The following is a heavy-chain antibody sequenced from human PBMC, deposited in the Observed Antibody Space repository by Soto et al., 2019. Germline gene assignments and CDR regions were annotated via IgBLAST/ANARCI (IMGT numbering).Heavy chain of an antibody. CDR3: ARQPSRGLLFYFYGMDV. V-gene: IGHV5-51*01. D-gene: IGHD3-22*01. CDR1: GYSFTSYW. CDR2: IYPGDSDT. J-gene: IGHJ6*02. Sequence: RGASLKISCQGSGYSFTSYWIGWVRQMPGKGLEWMGIIYPGDSDTRYSPSFQGQVTISADKSISTAYLQWSSLKASDTAMYYCARQPSRGLLFYFYGMDVWGQGTTVTVSS.